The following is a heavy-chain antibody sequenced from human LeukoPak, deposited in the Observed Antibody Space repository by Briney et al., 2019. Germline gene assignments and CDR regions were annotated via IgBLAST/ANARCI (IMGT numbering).Heavy chain of an antibody. J-gene: IGHJ5*02. CDR2: IWYDGSNK. CDR1: GLTFSGYD. CDR3: ARDRGYCSGGSCYFVDWFDP. D-gene: IGHD2-15*01. V-gene: IGHV3-33*08. Sequence: PGGSLRLSCAASGLTFSGYDMHWVRQAPGKGLEWVAVIWYDGSNKYYADSVKGRLTISRDNSKNTLYLQMNSLRAEDTAVYYCARDRGYCSGGSCYFVDWFDPWGQGTLVTVSS.